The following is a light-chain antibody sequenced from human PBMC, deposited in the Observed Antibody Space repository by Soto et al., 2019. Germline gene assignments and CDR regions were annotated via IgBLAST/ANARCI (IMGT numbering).Light chain of an antibody. CDR2: EVS. J-gene: IGLJ1*01. CDR3: SSYTSSSTYV. CDR1: SSDVGSYNR. V-gene: IGLV2-18*02. Sequence: QSVLTQPPSLSRAPGHSRPISCTGNSSDVGSYNRVSWYQQPPGTAPKLMIYEVSNRPSGVPDRFSGSKSGNTASLTISGLQAEDEADYYCSSYTSSSTYVIGTGTKVTVL.